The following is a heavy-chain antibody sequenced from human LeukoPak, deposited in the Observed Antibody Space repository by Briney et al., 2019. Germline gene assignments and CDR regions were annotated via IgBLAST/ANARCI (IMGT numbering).Heavy chain of an antibody. J-gene: IGHJ4*02. CDR2: IYYSGST. CDR1: GGPISTYY. Sequence: SETLSLTCSVSGGPISTYYWTWIRQPPGKGLEWIGYIYYSGSTNYNPSLKSRVTISLDTSKNQFSLKLSSVTAADTAVYYCARAILSGYPDSWGQGTLVIVFS. V-gene: IGHV4-59*01. CDR3: ARAILSGYPDS. D-gene: IGHD3-3*01.